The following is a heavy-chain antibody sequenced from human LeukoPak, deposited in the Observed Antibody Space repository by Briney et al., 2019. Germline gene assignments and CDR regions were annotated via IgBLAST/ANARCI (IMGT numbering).Heavy chain of an antibody. V-gene: IGHV3-23*01. J-gene: IGHJ4*02. Sequence: GGSLRLSCVASGFTFSNYAMSWVRQAPGKGLEWVSAITGSGTNRYYADSLKSRFTTSRDNSKNTVFLQMNSLRHEDTAIYYCVIWGDYDVLTGYYVPDYWGQGTLVTVAS. CDR2: ITGSGTNR. CDR1: GFTFSNYA. D-gene: IGHD3-9*01. CDR3: VIWGDYDVLTGYYVPDY.